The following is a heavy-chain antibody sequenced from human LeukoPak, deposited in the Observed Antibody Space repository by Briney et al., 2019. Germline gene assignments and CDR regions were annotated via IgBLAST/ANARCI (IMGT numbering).Heavy chain of an antibody. CDR1: GFTFSSYA. CDR3: ARYSYGSYYFDY. Sequence: GSLRLSCAASGFTFSSYAMSWIRRPPGKGLEWIGYIYYSGSTNYNPSLKSRVTISVDTSKNQFSLKLSSVTAADTAVYYCARYSYGSYYFDYWGQGTLVTVSS. J-gene: IGHJ4*02. D-gene: IGHD5-18*01. V-gene: IGHV4-59*01. CDR2: IYYSGST.